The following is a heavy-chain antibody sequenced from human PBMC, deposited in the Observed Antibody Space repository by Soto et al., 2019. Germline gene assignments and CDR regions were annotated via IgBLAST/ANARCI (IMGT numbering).Heavy chain of an antibody. CDR3: AKPQIARHYDSGMEV. J-gene: IGHJ6*02. CDR2: INPSGTTT. V-gene: IGHV1-46*01. Sequence: QVQLVQSGAEVKKPGASVKVSCKASGYTFTSFYMHWVRQAPGQGLEWMGIINPSGTTTDYAQKFQGRVTMTRDTSTSTYYMELSSLTSEDTAVYYCAKPQIARHYDSGMEVWGQGTAVTVSS. CDR1: GYTFTSFY.